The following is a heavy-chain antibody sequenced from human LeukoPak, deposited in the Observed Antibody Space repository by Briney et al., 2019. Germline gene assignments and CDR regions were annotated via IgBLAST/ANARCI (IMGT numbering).Heavy chain of an antibody. CDR2: INPNSGGT. CDR1: GYTFTSYG. D-gene: IGHD6-6*01. J-gene: IGHJ4*02. CDR3: AREHSSSSGKVFDY. Sequence: EASVKVSCKASGYTFTSYGISWVRQAPGQGLEWMGWINPNSGGTNYAQKFQGRVTMTRDTSISTACMELSRLRSDDTAVYYCAREHSSSSGKVFDYWGQGTLVTVSS. V-gene: IGHV1-2*02.